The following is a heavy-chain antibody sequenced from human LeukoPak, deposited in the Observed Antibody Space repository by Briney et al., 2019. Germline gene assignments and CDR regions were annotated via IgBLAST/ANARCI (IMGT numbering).Heavy chain of an antibody. CDR3: AKDQIADRYGQYYFDY. CDR1: GFTFSSYA. CDR2: ISGSGGST. Sequence: GGSLRLSCAASGFTFSSYAMSWVRQAPGNGLEWVSAISGSGGSTYYADSVKGRFTISRDNSKNTLYLQMNSLRAEDTAVYYCAKDQIADRYGQYYFDYWGQGTLVTVSS. D-gene: IGHD5-18*01. J-gene: IGHJ4*02. V-gene: IGHV3-23*01.